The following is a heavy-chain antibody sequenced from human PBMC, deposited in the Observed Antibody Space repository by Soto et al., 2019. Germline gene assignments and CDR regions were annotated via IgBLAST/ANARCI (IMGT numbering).Heavy chain of an antibody. CDR2: INHSGTT. Sequence: SETLSLTCGVYGGSFSGYQWNWIRQSPGQGLEWVGEINHSGTTKYNPSLESRINLSVDTSKKQFSLKMFSVTAADTAIYYCARGWRLDPSCQGTQVT. CDR3: ARGWRLDP. J-gene: IGHJ5*02. CDR1: GGSFSGYQ. V-gene: IGHV4-34*01. D-gene: IGHD1-1*01.